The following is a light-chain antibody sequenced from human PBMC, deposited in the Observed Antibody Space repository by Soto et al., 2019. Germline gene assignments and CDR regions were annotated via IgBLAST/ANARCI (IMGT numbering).Light chain of an antibody. Sequence: NFMLTQPHSVSESPGKTVTISCTRSSGSIAPNYVQWFQQRPGSAPSTVIFENNQRPSGVPDRFSGSIDSSSNSASLTISGLKPEDEADYFCQSYDTPIHVTFGGGTKLTVL. CDR2: ENN. J-gene: IGLJ2*01. V-gene: IGLV6-57*04. CDR3: QSYDTPIHVT. CDR1: SGSIAPNY.